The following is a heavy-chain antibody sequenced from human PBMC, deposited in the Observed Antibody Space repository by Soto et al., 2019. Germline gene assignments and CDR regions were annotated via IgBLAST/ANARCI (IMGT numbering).Heavy chain of an antibody. CDR3: ARSQGSSTSLEIYYYYYYGMDV. Sequence: QVQLVQSGAEVKKPGSSVKVSCKASGGTFCSYAISWVRQAPGQGPEWMGGIIPITGTANYAQKFQGRVTITADESTSTASMQLSSLRSEDTALYYCARSQGSSTSLEIYYYYYYGMDVWGQGTTVTVSS. CDR2: IIPITGTA. D-gene: IGHD2-2*01. V-gene: IGHV1-69*01. J-gene: IGHJ6*02. CDR1: GGTFCSYA.